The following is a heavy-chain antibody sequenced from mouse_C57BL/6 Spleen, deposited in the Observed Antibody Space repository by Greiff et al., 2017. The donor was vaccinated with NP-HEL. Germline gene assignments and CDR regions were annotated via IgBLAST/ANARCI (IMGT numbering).Heavy chain of an antibody. V-gene: IGHV1-69*01. J-gene: IGHJ3*01. CDR1: GYTFTSYW. Sequence: QVQLQQSGAELVMPGASVKLSCKASGYTFTSYWMHWVKQRPGQGLEWIGEIDPSDSYTNYNQKFKGKSTLTVDKSSSTAYMQLSSLTSEDSAVYYCARGRQLRLEFAYWGQGTLVTVSA. CDR2: IDPSDSYT. D-gene: IGHD3-2*02. CDR3: ARGRQLRLEFAY.